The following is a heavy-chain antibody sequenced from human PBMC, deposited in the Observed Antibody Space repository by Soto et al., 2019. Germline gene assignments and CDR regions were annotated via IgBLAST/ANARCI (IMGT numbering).Heavy chain of an antibody. J-gene: IGHJ6*02. CDR2: ISYDGSNK. CDR3: AKGPAIVLVPAAMNYYDGRDV. Sequence: QVQLVESGGGVVQPGRSLRLSCAASGFTFSSYGMHWVRQAPGKGLEWVAVISYDGSNKYYADSVKGRFTISRDNSKNTLYLQMDSLRAEDTAVYYCAKGPAIVLVPAAMNYYDGRDVGGQGTTVTVSS. CDR1: GFTFSSYG. D-gene: IGHD2-2*01. V-gene: IGHV3-30*18.